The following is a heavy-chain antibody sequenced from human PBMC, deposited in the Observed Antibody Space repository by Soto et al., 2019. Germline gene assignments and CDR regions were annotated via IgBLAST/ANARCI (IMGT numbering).Heavy chain of an antibody. J-gene: IGHJ4*02. CDR3: ARDGSSWELDY. CDR1: GFIFSNYA. D-gene: IGHD6-13*01. CDR2: ISYDGSCN. V-gene: IGHV3-30-3*01. Sequence: QVQLVGSGGGVVQPGTSLRLSCAASGFIFSNYAMHWVRQAPGKGLEWVAFISYDGSCNDHADSVKGRFTISRDNSKNTLSLQMNSLETYDTAVYYCARDGSSWELDYWGQGTLVTVSS.